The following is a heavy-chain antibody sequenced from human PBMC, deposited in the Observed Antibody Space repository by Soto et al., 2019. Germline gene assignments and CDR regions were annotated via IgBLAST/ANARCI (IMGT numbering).Heavy chain of an antibody. J-gene: IGHJ5*02. V-gene: IGHV5-10-1*01. CDR3: ARRYCTSATCDSWFDP. Sequence: GESLKISCTGFGYTFTTFWISWVRQMPGKGLEWMGRIDPSDSSTKYSPSFQGHVSISVGKSISTAYLQWSSLKASDTAIYYCARRYCTSATCDSWFDPWGQGTLVTVSS. CDR1: GYTFTTFW. D-gene: IGHD2-2*01. CDR2: IDPSDSST.